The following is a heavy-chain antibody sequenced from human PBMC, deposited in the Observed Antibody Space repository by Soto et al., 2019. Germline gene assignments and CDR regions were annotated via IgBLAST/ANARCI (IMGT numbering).Heavy chain of an antibody. D-gene: IGHD3-10*01. J-gene: IGHJ6*02. CDR1: GFTFSSYA. Sequence: EVQLLESGGGLVQPGGSLRLSCAASGFTFSSYAMSWVRQAPGKGLGWVSAISGSGGSTYYADSVKGRFTISRDNSKNTPYLQMNSLRAEDTAVYYCATGRGLYYYYGMDVWGQGTTVTVSS. CDR3: ATGRGLYYYYGMDV. V-gene: IGHV3-23*01. CDR2: ISGSGGST.